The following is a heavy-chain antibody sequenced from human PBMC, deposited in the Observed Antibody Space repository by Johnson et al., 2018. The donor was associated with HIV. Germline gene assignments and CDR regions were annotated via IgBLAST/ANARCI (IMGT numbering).Heavy chain of an antibody. D-gene: IGHD2-21*02. CDR2: ISYDGST. CDR3: AIDCGGDFYDVFDI. V-gene: IGHV3-30*03. CDR1: GFTFSSYG. J-gene: IGHJ3*02. Sequence: QVQLVESGGGVVQPGRSLRLSCAASGFTFSSYGMHWVRQAPGKGLEWLAVISYDGSTYYADSVKGRFTISRDNAKNSLYLQMNRLRAEDTALYYCAIDCGGDFYDVFDIWGQGTKVTVSS.